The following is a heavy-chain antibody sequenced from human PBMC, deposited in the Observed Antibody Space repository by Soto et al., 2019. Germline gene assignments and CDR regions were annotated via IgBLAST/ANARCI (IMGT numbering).Heavy chain of an antibody. J-gene: IGHJ5*02. CDR2: IYYSGST. CDR1: GGSISSSSYY. V-gene: IGHV4-39*02. D-gene: IGHD1-7*01. CDR3: ARDPIWTYTWNYARLNYLDP. Sequence: SETLSLTCTVSGGSISSSSYYWGWIRQPPGKGLEWIGSIYYSGSTYYNPSLKSRVTISVDTSKNQFSLKLSSVTAADTAVYYCARDPIWTYTWNYARLNYLDPWGQGTLVTVSS.